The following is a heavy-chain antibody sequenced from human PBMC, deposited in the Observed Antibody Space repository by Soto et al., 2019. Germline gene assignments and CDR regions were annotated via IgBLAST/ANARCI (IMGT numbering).Heavy chain of an antibody. CDR1: GFTFSSYS. D-gene: IGHD4-4*01. J-gene: IGHJ5*02. CDR3: ARDLGCNFNWFDP. V-gene: IGHV3-21*01. CDR2: ISSSSSYI. Sequence: EVQLVESGGGLVKPGGSLRLSCAASGFTFSSYSMNWVRQAPGKGLEWVSSISSSSSYIYYADSVKGRFTISRDNAKNSLSLHMNSLRSEDTAVYYCARDLGCNFNWFDPSGQGTLVTVSS.